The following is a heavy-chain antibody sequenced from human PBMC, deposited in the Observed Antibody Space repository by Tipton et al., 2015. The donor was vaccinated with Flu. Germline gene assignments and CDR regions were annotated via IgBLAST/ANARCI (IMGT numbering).Heavy chain of an antibody. J-gene: IGHJ6*02. D-gene: IGHD6-6*01. CDR2: VRQAGSP. Sequence: TLSLTCSVSGDSIASPYFWGWIRQPPGKGLEWIGNVRQAGSPYYNPSLRSRLTISLDTSENQFSLRLSSVTAADTAVYYCARGDYHISSLSPYYSGMDVWGQGTTVTVSS. CDR1: GDSIASPYF. V-gene: IGHV4-38-2*01. CDR3: ARGDYHISSLSPYYSGMDV.